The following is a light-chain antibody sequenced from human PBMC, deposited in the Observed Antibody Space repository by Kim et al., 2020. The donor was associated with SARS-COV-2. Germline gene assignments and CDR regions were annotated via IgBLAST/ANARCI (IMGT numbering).Light chain of an antibody. CDR2: GAS. CDR1: QSVTSN. Sequence: VSPGERATLSCRASQSVTSNLAWYQQKPGQAPRLLIYGASTRATGIPARFSGSGSGTEFTLTISSLQSEDFALYYCQQYNNWPPYTFGQGTKLEI. V-gene: IGKV3-15*01. CDR3: QQYNNWPPYT. J-gene: IGKJ2*01.